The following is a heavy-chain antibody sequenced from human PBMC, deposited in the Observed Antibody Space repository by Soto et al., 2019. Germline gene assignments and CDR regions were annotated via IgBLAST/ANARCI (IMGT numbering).Heavy chain of an antibody. D-gene: IGHD3-3*02. CDR1: GFTFSSYW. V-gene: IGHV3-74*01. CDR3: GRHLAGNRGY. Sequence: EVQLVESGGGLVQPGGSLRLSCAASGFTFSSYWMHWVRQAPGKGLVWVSRINSDGSSTYYADSVKGRFTISRDNAKTALYLQMNGLRAEGTAVYYCGRHLAGNRGYWGQGTLVTVSS. CDR2: INSDGSST. J-gene: IGHJ4*02.